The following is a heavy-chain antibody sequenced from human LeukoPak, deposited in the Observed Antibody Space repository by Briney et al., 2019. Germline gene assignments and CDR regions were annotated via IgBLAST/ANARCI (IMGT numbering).Heavy chain of an antibody. D-gene: IGHD5-12*01. V-gene: IGHV3-23*01. CDR2: ISGSGGST. CDR1: GFTFSSYA. J-gene: IGHJ4*02. Sequence: GGSLRLSCAASGFTFSSYAMSWVRQAPGKGLEWVSAISGSGGSTYYADSVKGRFTISRDNSKNTLDLQMNSLRAEDTAVYYCAKCPDIVATTPNPRDYWGQGTLVTVSS. CDR3: AKCPDIVATTPNPRDY.